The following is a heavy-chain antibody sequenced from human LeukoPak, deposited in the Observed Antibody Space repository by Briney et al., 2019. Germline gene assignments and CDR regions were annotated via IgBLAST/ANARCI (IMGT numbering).Heavy chain of an antibody. J-gene: IGHJ4*02. V-gene: IGHV3-53*01. CDR1: GFTVSSNY. CDR3: AREVGNYDYVWGSYRPTYYFDY. D-gene: IGHD3-16*02. CDR2: IYSGGGT. Sequence: GGSLRLSCAASGFTVSSNYMSWVRQAPGKGLEWVSVIYSGGGTYYADSVKGRFTISRHNSKNTLYLQMNSLRAEDTAVYYCAREVGNYDYVWGSYRPTYYFDYWGQGTLVTVSS.